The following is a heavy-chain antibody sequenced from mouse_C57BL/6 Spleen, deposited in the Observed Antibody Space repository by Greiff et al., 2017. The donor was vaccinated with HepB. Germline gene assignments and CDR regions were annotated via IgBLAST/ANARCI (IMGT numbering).Heavy chain of an antibody. CDR2: IDPSDSYT. CDR3: ARSYYGSNFGC. Sequence: QVQLQQPGAELVMPGASVKLSCKASGYTFTSYWMHWVKQRPGQGLEWIGEIDPSDSYTNYNQKFKGKSTLTVDKSSSTAYMQLSSLTSEDSAVYYCARSYYGSNFGCWGQGATLTVSS. V-gene: IGHV1-69*01. D-gene: IGHD1-1*01. J-gene: IGHJ2*01. CDR1: GYTFTSYW.